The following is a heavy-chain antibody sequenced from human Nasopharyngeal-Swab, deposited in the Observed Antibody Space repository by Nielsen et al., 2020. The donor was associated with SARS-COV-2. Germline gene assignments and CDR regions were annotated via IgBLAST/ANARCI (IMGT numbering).Heavy chain of an antibody. CDR2: IKQDGSEK. CDR3: ARDSEYSSSQDYDY. J-gene: IGHJ4*02. V-gene: IGHV3-7*01. Sequence: LSLTCAASGFTFSSYWMSWVRQAPGKGLEWVANIKQDGSEKYYVDSVKGRFTISRDNAKNSLYLQMNSLRAEDTAVYYCARDSEYSSSQDYDYWGQGTLVTVSS. CDR1: GFTFSSYW. D-gene: IGHD6-6*01.